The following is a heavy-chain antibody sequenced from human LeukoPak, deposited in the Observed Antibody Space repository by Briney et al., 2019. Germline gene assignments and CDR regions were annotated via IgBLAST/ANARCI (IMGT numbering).Heavy chain of an antibody. CDR1: GFTFSTYW. Sequence: PGGSLRLSCAASGFTFSTYWMSWVRQAPGKGLEWVANIKQDRSEKNYVDSVKGRFTISRDNAENSLYLQMNSLRAEDTALYYCARGGEYQLPYRYWGQGTLVTVSS. J-gene: IGHJ4*02. CDR2: IKQDRSEK. D-gene: IGHD2-2*02. V-gene: IGHV3-7*01. CDR3: ARGGEYQLPYRY.